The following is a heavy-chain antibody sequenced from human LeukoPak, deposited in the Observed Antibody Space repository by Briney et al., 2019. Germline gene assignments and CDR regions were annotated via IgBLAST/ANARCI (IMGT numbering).Heavy chain of an antibody. CDR1: GYTFTSYD. J-gene: IGHJ4*02. V-gene: IGHV1-8*01. Sequence: GASVRVSCKASGYTFTSYDFNWVRQAPGQGPEWIGWMNPNSGTTGYAQKFQGRVTMTTDTSTSTAYMELRSLRSDDTAVYYCARVVGSGGYDFSDYWGQGTLVTVSS. CDR2: MNPNSGTT. D-gene: IGHD5-12*01. CDR3: ARVVGSGGYDFSDY.